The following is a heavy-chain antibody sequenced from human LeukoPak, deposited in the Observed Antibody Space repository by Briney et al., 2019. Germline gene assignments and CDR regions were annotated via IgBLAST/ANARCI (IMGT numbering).Heavy chain of an antibody. CDR2: IIPIFGTA. Sequence: SVKVSCKASGCTFSSYAISWVRQAPGQGLEWMGGIIPIFGTANYAQKFQGRVTITTDESTSTAYMELSSLRSEDTAVYYCASSGGRIFDYWGQGTLVTVSS. CDR3: ASSGGRIFDY. V-gene: IGHV1-69*05. D-gene: IGHD2-15*01. CDR1: GCTFSSYA. J-gene: IGHJ4*02.